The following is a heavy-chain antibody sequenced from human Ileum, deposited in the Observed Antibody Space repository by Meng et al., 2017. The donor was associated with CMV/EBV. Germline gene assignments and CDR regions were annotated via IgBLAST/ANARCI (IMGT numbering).Heavy chain of an antibody. Sequence: GGSLRLSCAASGFTFSTYSMYWVRQAPGKGLEWMAVISYDGSDTYYADSVKGRFTISRDNSKNTLYLQMNSLRAEDTAVYFCARPYYYDVTGYSLSYWGQGTRVTVSS. CDR3: ARPYYYDVTGYSLSY. CDR2: ISYDGSDT. D-gene: IGHD3-22*01. J-gene: IGHJ4*02. V-gene: IGHV3-30*01. CDR1: GFTFSTYS.